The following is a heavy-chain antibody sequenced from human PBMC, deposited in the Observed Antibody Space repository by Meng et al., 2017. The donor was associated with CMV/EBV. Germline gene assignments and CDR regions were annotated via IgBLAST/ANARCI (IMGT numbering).Heavy chain of an antibody. Sequence: QVQRVQYGGEVNRPGASLKVSCKASGYTFTSDGISWVRQAPGQGLEWMGWISAYNGNTNYAQKLQGRVTMTTDTSTSTAYMELRSLRSDDTAVYYCARVGGGNWFDPWGQGTLVTVSS. J-gene: IGHJ5*02. V-gene: IGHV1-18*01. CDR2: ISAYNGNT. CDR3: ARVGGGNWFDP. CDR1: GYTFTSDG. D-gene: IGHD3-16*01.